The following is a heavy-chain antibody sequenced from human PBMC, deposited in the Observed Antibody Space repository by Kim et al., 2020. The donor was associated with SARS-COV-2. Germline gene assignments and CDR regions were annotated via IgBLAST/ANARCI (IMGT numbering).Heavy chain of an antibody. J-gene: IGHJ4*02. Sequence: AQKFQGGVTMTGDTSTSTVYMELGSLRSEDTAVYYCARDGPYDSSGYYDYWGQGTLVTVSS. D-gene: IGHD3-22*01. CDR3: ARDGPYDSSGYYDY. V-gene: IGHV1-46*01.